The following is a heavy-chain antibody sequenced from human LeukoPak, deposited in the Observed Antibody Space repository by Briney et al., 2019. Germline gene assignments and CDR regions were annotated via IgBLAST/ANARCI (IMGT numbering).Heavy chain of an antibody. Sequence: SETLSLTCSVSGYSISSGNYWGWIRQPPGKGLEWIGSVYRRGTTYYNPSLKSRVTISVDTSGNQFSLNLSSVTAADTALYYCASGPRLPHFDYWGQGTLVTVSS. CDR2: VYRRGTT. CDR1: GYSISSGNY. D-gene: IGHD4-11*01. J-gene: IGHJ4*02. CDR3: ASGPRLPHFDY. V-gene: IGHV4-38-2*01.